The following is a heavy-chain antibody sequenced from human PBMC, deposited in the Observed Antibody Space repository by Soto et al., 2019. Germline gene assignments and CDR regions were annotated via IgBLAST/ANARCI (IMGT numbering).Heavy chain of an antibody. Sequence: PETLSLTCYVSGYSINSGHYWGCIRQPPGKGLEWVGSILHRGSKNSNPSVKSRVTLSLDTSKIQLSLNLSSVTAADTAVYFCARDRYDTTGYSEFGVFDYWGQGIMVTVPS. CDR3: ARDRYDTTGYSEFGVFDY. D-gene: IGHD3-22*01. CDR2: ILHRGSK. J-gene: IGHJ4*02. CDR1: GYSINSGHY. V-gene: IGHV4-38-2*02.